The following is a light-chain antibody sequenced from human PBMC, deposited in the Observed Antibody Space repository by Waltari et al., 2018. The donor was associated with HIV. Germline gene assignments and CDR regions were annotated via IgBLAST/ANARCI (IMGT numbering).Light chain of an antibody. V-gene: IGKV3-15*01. J-gene: IGKJ1*01. CDR1: QSVGTN. Sequence: EMVVTQSPASVSVSPGGRATLSGRASQSVGTNIAWYQQGPGQAPRHLIYGVSTRATDIPRRFSGSGSGTDFTLTINSLQSQYSAVYYCQQYNNWPPWTFGQGTKVEI. CDR3: QQYNNWPPWT. CDR2: GVS.